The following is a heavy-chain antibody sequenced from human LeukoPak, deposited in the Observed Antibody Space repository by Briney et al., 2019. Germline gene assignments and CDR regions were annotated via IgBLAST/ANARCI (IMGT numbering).Heavy chain of an antibody. CDR3: ARESVAAARSFYFDY. V-gene: IGHV3-23*01. CDR1: GFTFSSYA. Sequence: TGGSLRLSCAASGFTFSSYAMTWVRQAPGKGLEWVSVISGSGGSTYYVDSVKGRFTISRDNAKNSLYLQMNSLRAEDTAVYYCARESVAAARSFYFDYWGQGTLVTVSS. J-gene: IGHJ4*02. D-gene: IGHD6-13*01. CDR2: ISGSGGST.